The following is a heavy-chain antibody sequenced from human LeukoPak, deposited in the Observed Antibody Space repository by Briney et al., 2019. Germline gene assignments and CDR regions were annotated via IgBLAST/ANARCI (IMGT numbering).Heavy chain of an antibody. CDR3: AREGAIVGALFDY. J-gene: IGHJ4*02. V-gene: IGHV3-74*01. D-gene: IGHD1-26*01. CDR1: GFTFSSYW. Sequence: GGSLRLSYAASGFTFSSYWMHWVRQAPGKGLVWVSRINSDGSSTSYADSVKGRFTISRGNAKNTLYLQMNSLRAEDTAVYYCAREGAIVGALFDYWGQGTLVTVSS. CDR2: INSDGSST.